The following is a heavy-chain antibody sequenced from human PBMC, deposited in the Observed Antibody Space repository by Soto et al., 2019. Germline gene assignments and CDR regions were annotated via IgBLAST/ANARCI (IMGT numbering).Heavy chain of an antibody. Sequence: GSLRLSCAASGFTFSSYAMHWVRQAPGKGLEWVAVISYDGSNKYYADSVKGRFTISRDNSKNTLYLQMNSLRAEDTAVYYCANSRDGYHYFDYWGQGTLVPVSS. V-gene: IGHV3-30-3*01. J-gene: IGHJ4*02. CDR2: ISYDGSNK. D-gene: IGHD5-12*01. CDR3: ANSRDGYHYFDY. CDR1: GFTFSSYA.